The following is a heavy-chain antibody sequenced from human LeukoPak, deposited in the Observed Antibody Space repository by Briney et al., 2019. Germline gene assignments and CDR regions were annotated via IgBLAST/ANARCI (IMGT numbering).Heavy chain of an antibody. CDR1: GYTFTSYG. J-gene: IGHJ3*02. CDR2: ISAYNGNT. V-gene: IGHV1-18*01. CDR3: ARDGYSSSWYGDAFDI. D-gene: IGHD6-13*01. Sequence: ASVKVSCKASGYTFTSYGISWVRQAPGQGLEWMGWISAYNGNTNYAQKLQGRVTMTTDTSTSTAYMELRSLRSDDTAVYYCARDGYSSSWYGDAFDIWGQGTMVTVSS.